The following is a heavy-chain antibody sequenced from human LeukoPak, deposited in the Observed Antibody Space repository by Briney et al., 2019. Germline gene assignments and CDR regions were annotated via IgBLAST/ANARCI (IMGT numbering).Heavy chain of an antibody. CDR2: ISSSSSYT. V-gene: IGHV3-21*01. J-gene: IGHJ4*02. CDR3: ARGVNVDTAMTDF. Sequence: GGSLRLSCAASGFTFSSYWMSWVRQAPGKGLEWVSCISSSSSYTYYADSVKGRFTISRDNAKNSLYLQMNSLRADDTAVYYCARGVNVDTAMTDFWGQGTLVTVSS. CDR1: GFTFSSYW. D-gene: IGHD5-18*01.